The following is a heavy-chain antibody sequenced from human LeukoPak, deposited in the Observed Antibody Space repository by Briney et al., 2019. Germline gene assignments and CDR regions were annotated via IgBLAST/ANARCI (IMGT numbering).Heavy chain of an antibody. CDR1: GGSITNYY. V-gene: IGHV4-59*08. CDR2: IFYSGST. D-gene: IGHD6-13*01. CDR3: ARKSSSSWCFDY. J-gene: IGHJ4*02. Sequence: SETLSLTCTVSGGSITNYYWSWIRQPPGKGLEWIGYIFYSGSTTYNPSLKSRVTISLDTSKNQFSLRLSSVTAADTAVYYCARKSSSSWCFDYWAREPWSPSPQ.